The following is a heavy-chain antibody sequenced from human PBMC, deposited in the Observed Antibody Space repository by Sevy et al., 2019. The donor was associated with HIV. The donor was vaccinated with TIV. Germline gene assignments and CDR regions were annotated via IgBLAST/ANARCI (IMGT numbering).Heavy chain of an antibody. V-gene: IGHV3-53*01. CDR3: ARGKHVSDYYGSFDY. Sequence: GGSLRLSCAVSGFTVSSNFMSGVRQAPGKGLEWVSVIWLGRTTYYADSVKGRFTISRDNSKNTVYLHMNSLRAEDMAVYYCARGKHVSDYYGSFDYWGQGTLVTVSS. J-gene: IGHJ4*02. CDR2: IWLGRTT. CDR1: GFTVSSNF. D-gene: IGHD3-3*01.